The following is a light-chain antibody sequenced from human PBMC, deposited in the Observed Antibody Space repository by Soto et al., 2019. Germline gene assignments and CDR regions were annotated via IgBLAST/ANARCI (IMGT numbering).Light chain of an antibody. J-gene: IGKJ4*01. CDR3: MQATQFPLT. V-gene: IGKV2-24*01. CDR2: QSS. Sequence: DIVMTQTPLSSPVTLGQPASISCMSSQSLVHSDGNTDLSWLQQRPGQPPRLLIYQSSNRFSGVPASFSGSGAGTDFTLKISRVEAEDVGVYYCMQATQFPLTFGGGTKVEIK. CDR1: QSLVHSDGNTD.